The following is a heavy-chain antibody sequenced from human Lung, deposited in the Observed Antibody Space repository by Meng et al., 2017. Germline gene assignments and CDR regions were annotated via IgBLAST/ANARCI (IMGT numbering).Heavy chain of an antibody. CDR1: GFTFSRNA. CDR3: ARNNYGDYYFDY. V-gene: IGHV3-30*01. Sequence: GQLLGSGGGVVQPGRSLGLSCAASGFTFSRNAMHWVRQAPGKGLEWLATISYDGSNQHYADSVKGRFTISRDNSENTLYLQMNSLRAEDTAVYYCARNNYGDYYFDYWGQGTLVTVSS. D-gene: IGHD4-17*01. CDR2: ISYDGSNQ. J-gene: IGHJ4*02.